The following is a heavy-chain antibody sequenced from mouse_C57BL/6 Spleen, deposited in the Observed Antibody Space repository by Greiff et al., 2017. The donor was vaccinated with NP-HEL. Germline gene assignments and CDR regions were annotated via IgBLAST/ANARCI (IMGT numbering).Heavy chain of an antibody. CDR1: GYTFTGYW. CDR2: ILPGSGST. CDR3: AKSPLITTVVAWYFDV. V-gene: IGHV1-9*01. J-gene: IGHJ1*03. Sequence: QVQLQQSGAELMKPGASVKLSCKATGYTFTGYWIEWVKQRPGHGLEWIGEILPGSGSTNYNEKFKGKATFTADTSSNTAYMQLSSLTTEDSAIYYCAKSPLITTVVAWYFDVWGTGTTVTVSS. D-gene: IGHD1-1*01.